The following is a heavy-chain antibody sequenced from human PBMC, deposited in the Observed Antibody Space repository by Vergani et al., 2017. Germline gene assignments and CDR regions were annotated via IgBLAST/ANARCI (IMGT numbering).Heavy chain of an antibody. V-gene: IGHV2-5*04. D-gene: IGHD1-7*01. CDR1: GFSLNTRGVS. J-gene: IGHJ6*03. CDR3: VYRKTECGTTGCFYPFYYYYYMDV. Sequence: QITLKESGPTLVKPTQTLTLTCTFPGFSLNTRGVSVAWIRQPPGKALDWLALLYWNDDQHYSPSLNNTVTITKDTSKNQVVLTMTNMDYVDTGTYYCVYRKTECGTTGCFYPFYYYYYMDVWGKGTTVTVSS. CDR2: LYWNDDQ.